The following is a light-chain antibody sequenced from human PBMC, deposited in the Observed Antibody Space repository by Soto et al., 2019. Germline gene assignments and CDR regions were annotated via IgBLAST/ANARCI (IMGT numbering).Light chain of an antibody. CDR1: SSDVGIYNY. Sequence: QSVLTQPPSASGFPGQSVTISCTGTSSDVGIYNYVSWYQQHPGKAPKLMIYEVTKRPSGVPDRFSGSKSGNTASLTVSGLQAEDEADYYCSSDAGRYNLLFGGGTKLTVL. J-gene: IGLJ2*01. V-gene: IGLV2-8*01. CDR3: SSDAGRYNLL. CDR2: EVT.